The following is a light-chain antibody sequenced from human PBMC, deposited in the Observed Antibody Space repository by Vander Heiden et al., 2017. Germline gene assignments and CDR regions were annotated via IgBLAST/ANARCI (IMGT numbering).Light chain of an antibody. J-gene: IGKJ4*01. CDR3: QQDDNLPLT. Sequence: DIQMTQSPSSLSASVGDRVTITCQASQDISNYLNWYQQKPGKAPKLLIYDASNLETGVPSRFSGSGSGTDFTFTISSLHPEDITTYYCQQDDNLPLTFGGGTKVXIK. CDR1: QDISNY. CDR2: DAS. V-gene: IGKV1-33*01.